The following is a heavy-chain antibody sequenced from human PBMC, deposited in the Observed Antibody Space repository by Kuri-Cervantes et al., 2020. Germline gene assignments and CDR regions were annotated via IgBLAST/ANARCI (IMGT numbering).Heavy chain of an antibody. Sequence: GESLKISCAASGFTFSSYAMHWVRQAPGKGLEWVAVISYDGSNKYYADSVKGRFTISRDNSKNTLYLQMNSLRAEDTATYYCAKAPGSSTWFLFHWFGPWGQGALVTVSS. J-gene: IGHJ5*02. CDR1: GFTFSSYA. CDR3: AKAPGSSTWFLFHWFGP. D-gene: IGHD3-10*01. CDR2: ISYDGSNK. V-gene: IGHV3-30-3*01.